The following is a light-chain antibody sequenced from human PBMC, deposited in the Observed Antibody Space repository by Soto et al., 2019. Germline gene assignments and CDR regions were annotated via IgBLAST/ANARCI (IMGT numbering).Light chain of an antibody. CDR3: SSYTSSSTLYV. CDR2: EVT. J-gene: IGLJ1*01. Sequence: QSVLTQPACVSGSPGQSITISCSGTSSDVGGYNYVSWYQQYPGKAPKLIIYEVTNRPSGVSNRFSGSKSGNTASLTISGLQAEDEADYYCSSYTSSSTLYVFAAGTKVTVL. V-gene: IGLV2-14*01. CDR1: SSDVGGYNY.